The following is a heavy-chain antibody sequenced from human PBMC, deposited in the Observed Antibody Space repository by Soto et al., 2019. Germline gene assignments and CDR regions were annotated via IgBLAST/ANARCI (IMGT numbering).Heavy chain of an antibody. CDR1: GYTFTSYY. D-gene: IGHD3-16*01. CDR2: IYPSVGST. Sequence: ASLKVSCKASGYTFTSYYMHWVRQSPGQGLEWMGIIYPSVGSTSCAQKFQGRVTMTRDASTSTVYMALSSLRTEDTAVYYCARSGTIGCANDDSWRFEIWGQGIM. J-gene: IGHJ3*02. V-gene: IGHV1-46*03. CDR3: ARSGTIGCANDDSWRFEI.